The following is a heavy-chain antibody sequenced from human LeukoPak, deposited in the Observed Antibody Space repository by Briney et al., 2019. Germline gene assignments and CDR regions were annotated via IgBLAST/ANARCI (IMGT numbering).Heavy chain of an antibody. V-gene: IGHV3-21*01. CDR3: ARGSRITIFGVVRHWYFDL. CDR2: ISSSSSYI. CDR1: GFTFSSYW. D-gene: IGHD3-3*01. J-gene: IGHJ2*01. Sequence: PGGSLRLSCAASGFTFSSYWMHWVRQAPGKGLEWVSSISSSSSYIYYADSVKGRFTISRDNAKNSLYLQMNSLRAEDTAVYYCARGSRITIFGVVRHWYFDLWGRGTLVTVSS.